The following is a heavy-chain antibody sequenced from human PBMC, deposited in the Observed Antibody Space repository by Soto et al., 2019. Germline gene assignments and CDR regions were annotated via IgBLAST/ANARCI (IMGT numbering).Heavy chain of an antibody. V-gene: IGHV3-11*06. Sequence: GGSLRLSCAASGFTFSDYYMSWIRQAPGKGLEWVSYISSSSSYTNYADSVKGRFTISRDNAKNSLYLQMNSLRAEDTAVYYCARSRSIAARPIDYWGQGTLVTVSS. CDR1: GFTFSDYY. CDR2: ISSSSSYT. J-gene: IGHJ4*02. CDR3: ARSRSIAARPIDY. D-gene: IGHD6-6*01.